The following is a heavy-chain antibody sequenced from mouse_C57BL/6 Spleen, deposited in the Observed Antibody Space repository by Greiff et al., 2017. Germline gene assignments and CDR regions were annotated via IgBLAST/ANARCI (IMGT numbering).Heavy chain of an antibody. CDR2: ILPGSGST. V-gene: IGHV1-9*01. Sequence: QVQLQQSGAELMKPGASVKLSCKATGYTFTGYWIEWVKQRPGHGLEWIGEILPGSGSTNYNEKFKGKATFTADTSSNTAYMQLSSLTTEDSAIYYCASNNYGSSYDYAMDYWVQGTSVTVSS. CDR1: GYTFTGYW. J-gene: IGHJ4*01. D-gene: IGHD1-1*01. CDR3: ASNNYGSSYDYAMDY.